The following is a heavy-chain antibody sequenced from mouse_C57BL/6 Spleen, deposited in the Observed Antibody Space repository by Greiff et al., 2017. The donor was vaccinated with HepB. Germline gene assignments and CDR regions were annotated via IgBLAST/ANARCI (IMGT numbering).Heavy chain of an antibody. V-gene: IGHV1-53*01. CDR1: GYTFTSYW. J-gene: IGHJ4*01. CDR3: ARGITTVVATGAMDY. CDR2: INPSNGGT. D-gene: IGHD1-1*01. Sequence: QVPLQQPGTELVKPGASVKLSCKASGYTFTSYWMHWVKQRPGQGLEWIGNINPSNGGTNYNEKFKSKATLTVDKSASTAYMQLSSLTSEDSAVYYCARGITTVVATGAMDYWGQGTSVTVSS.